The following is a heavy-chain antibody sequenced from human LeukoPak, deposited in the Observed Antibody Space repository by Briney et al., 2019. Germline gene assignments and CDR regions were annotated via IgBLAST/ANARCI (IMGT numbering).Heavy chain of an antibody. CDR1: GGSISSYY. V-gene: IGHV4-59*01. Sequence: SETLSLTCTVSGGSISSYYWSWIRQPPGKGLEWIGYIYYSGSTNYNPSLKSRVTISVDTSKNQFSLKLSSVTAADTAVYYCARGDILTGPEYWGQGTLVTVSS. J-gene: IGHJ4*02. CDR2: IYYSGST. CDR3: ARGDILTGPEY. D-gene: IGHD3-9*01.